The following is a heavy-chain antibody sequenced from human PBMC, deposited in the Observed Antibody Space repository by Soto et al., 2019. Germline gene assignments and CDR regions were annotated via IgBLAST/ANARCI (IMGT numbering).Heavy chain of an antibody. CDR3: AREADYGDYVDVLNLTGAFDI. J-gene: IGHJ3*02. CDR2: IYSGGST. V-gene: IGHV3-53*01. CDR1: GFTVSSNY. D-gene: IGHD4-17*01. Sequence: GGSLRLSCAASGFTVSSNYMSWVRQAPGKGLEWVSVIYSGGSTYYADSVKGRFTISRDNSKNTLYLQMNSLRAEDTAVYYCAREADYGDYVDVLNLTGAFDIWGQGTMVTVSS.